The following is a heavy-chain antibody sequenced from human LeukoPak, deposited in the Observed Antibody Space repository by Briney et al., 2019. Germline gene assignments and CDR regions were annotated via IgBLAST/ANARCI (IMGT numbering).Heavy chain of an antibody. D-gene: IGHD4-11*01. J-gene: IGHJ4*02. Sequence: SVKVSCKASGGTFSSYAISWVRQDPGQGLEWMGRIIPILGIANYAQKFQGRVTITADKSTSTAYMELSSLRSEDTAVYYCARDRGRDYPPFYFDYWGQGTLVTVSS. CDR1: GGTFSSYA. CDR3: ARDRGRDYPPFYFDY. V-gene: IGHV1-69*04. CDR2: IIPILGIA.